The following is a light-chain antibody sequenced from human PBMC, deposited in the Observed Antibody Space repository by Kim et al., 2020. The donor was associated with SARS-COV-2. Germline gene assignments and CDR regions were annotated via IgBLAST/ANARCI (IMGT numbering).Light chain of an antibody. CDR2: QDY. V-gene: IGLV3-1*01. CDR1: NLGEKY. CDR3: QAWDTSAVV. J-gene: IGLJ2*01. Sequence: SYELTQPPFVSVSPGQTTTITCSGDNLGEKYASWYQQRPGHSPVVVIYQDYKRPSEIPERFSGSNSGNTATLTISGTQAMDEADYYCQAWDTSAVVFGGG.